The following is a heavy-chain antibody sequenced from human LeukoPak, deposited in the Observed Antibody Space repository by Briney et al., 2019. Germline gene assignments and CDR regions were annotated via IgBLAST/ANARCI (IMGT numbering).Heavy chain of an antibody. CDR2: IKQDGSEK. CDR1: GFTFSSYW. J-gene: IGHJ3*02. CDR3: AREEYSSSWYKAFDI. V-gene: IGHV3-7*01. D-gene: IGHD6-13*01. Sequence: GGSLILSCAAAGFTFSSYWMSWGRQAPGKGLEWVANIKQDGSEKYYVDSVKGRFTISRDNAKNSLYLQMNSLRAEDTAVYYCAREEYSSSWYKAFDIWGQGTMVTVSS.